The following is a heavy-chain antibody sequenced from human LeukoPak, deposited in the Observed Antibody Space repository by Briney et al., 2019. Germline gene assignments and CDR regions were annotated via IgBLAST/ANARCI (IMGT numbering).Heavy chain of an antibody. CDR2: IYYSGST. Sequence: SETLSLTCTLSGGSITSSGYYWGWIRQPPGKGLEWIGSIYYSGSTYYSPSLKSRVTISVDTSKNQFSLKLSSVTAADTAVYXXARHLXXXXYYYXXYYMDVWGKGTTVTVSS. V-gene: IGHV4-39*01. CDR1: GGSITSSGYY. J-gene: IGHJ6*03. CDR3: ARHLXXXXYYYXXYYMDV.